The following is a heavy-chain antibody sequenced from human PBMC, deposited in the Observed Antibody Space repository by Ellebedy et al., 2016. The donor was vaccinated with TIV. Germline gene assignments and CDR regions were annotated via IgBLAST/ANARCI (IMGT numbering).Heavy chain of an antibody. CDR2: INTNTGTP. CDR1: GYSFTSFA. D-gene: IGHD4-23*01. Sequence: AASVKVSCKASGYSFTSFAINWVRQAPGQGLEWMGWINTNTGTPTYAQGFAGRFVFSLDTSVSTAYLQISSLKSEDTAVYYCAREGDYGGNSEDSFYYYMDVWGKGTTVIVSS. V-gene: IGHV7-4-1*02. J-gene: IGHJ6*03. CDR3: AREGDYGGNSEDSFYYYMDV.